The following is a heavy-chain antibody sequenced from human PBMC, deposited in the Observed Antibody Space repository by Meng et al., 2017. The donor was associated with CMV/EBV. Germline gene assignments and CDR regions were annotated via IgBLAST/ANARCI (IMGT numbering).Heavy chain of an antibody. J-gene: IGHJ6*02. CDR2: IIPIFGTA. D-gene: IGHD3-3*01. V-gene: IGHV1-69*05. CDR1: GYTFTSYD. CDR3: ASGRGEITIFGVVTAETSYYYGMDV. Sequence: SVKVSCKASGYTFTSYDINWVRQATGQGLEWMGGIIPIFGTANYAQKFQGRVTITTDESTSTAYMELSSLRSEDTAVYYCASGRGEITIFGVVTAETSYYYGMDVWGQGTTVTVSS.